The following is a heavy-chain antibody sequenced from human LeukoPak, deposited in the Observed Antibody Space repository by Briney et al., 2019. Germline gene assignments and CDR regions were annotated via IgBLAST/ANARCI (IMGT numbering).Heavy chain of an antibody. V-gene: IGHV3-48*04. CDR1: GFTFSSYA. D-gene: IGHD3-22*01. CDR2: ISSSGSTI. CDR3: AGGGYYDSSGYYL. J-gene: IGHJ4*02. Sequence: PGGSLRLSCAASGFTFSSYAMHWVRQAPGKGLEWVSYISSSGSTIYYADSVEGRFTISRDNAKNSLYLQMNSLRAEDTAVYYCAGGGYYDSSGYYLGGQGTLVTVSS.